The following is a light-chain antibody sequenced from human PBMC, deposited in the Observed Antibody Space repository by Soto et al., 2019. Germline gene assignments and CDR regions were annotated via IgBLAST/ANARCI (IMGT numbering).Light chain of an antibody. CDR1: SSDVGGYKY. J-gene: IGLJ1*01. V-gene: IGLV2-14*01. CDR3: SSYTTTNTLV. CDR2: EVS. Sequence: QSVLTQPASVSGSPGQSITISCSGTSSDVGGYKYVSWYQQHPGKAPKLMIYEVSYRPSGVSNRFSGSKSGSTASLTISGLQAEDEADYYCSSYTTTNTLVFGTGTKLTVL.